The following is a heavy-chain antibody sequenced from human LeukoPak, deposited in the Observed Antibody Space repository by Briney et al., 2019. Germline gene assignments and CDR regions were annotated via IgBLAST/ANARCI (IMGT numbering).Heavy chain of an antibody. Sequence: SETLSLTCTVSGGSISSYYWSWIRQPPGKGLEWIGYIYYSGSTNYNPSLKSRVTISVDTSKNQFSLKLSSVTAADTAVYYCARVNRKYQLPNYYYYMDVWGKGTTVTISS. V-gene: IGHV4-59*01. J-gene: IGHJ6*03. D-gene: IGHD2-2*01. CDR3: ARVNRKYQLPNYYYYMDV. CDR2: IYYSGST. CDR1: GGSISSYY.